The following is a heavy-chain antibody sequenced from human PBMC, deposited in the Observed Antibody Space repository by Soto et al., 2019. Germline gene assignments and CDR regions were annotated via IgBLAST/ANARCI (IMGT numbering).Heavy chain of an antibody. J-gene: IGHJ4*02. CDR3: ARDHPHSYGVYYFHY. Sequence: SETLSLTCTVSGGSISNYYWNWIRQSPGKGLEWIGYIYSSGSTHYNPSLQNRVTISIDTSKNQVSLKVNSVTAADTAVYYCARDHPHSYGVYYFHYWGQGTQVTVSS. CDR1: GGSISNYY. D-gene: IGHD5-18*01. V-gene: IGHV4-59*01. CDR2: IYSSGST.